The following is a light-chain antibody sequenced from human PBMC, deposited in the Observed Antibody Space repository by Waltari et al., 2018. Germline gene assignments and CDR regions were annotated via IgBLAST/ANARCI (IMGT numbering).Light chain of an antibody. CDR2: GAS. Sequence: ETVLTQSPGTLSLSPGDRATLSCRASQSITSNYFAWYQQRPGQAPRLLISGASSRASGIPDRFSGSGSGTDFTLTISRLEPEDFAVYYCQHYGTSPQVFGGGTKVEIK. CDR1: QSITSNY. J-gene: IGKJ4*01. CDR3: QHYGTSPQV. V-gene: IGKV3-20*01.